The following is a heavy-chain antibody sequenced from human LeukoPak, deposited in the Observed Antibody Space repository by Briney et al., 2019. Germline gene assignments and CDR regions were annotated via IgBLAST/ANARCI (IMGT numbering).Heavy chain of an antibody. V-gene: IGHV3-48*04. D-gene: IGHD1-26*01. J-gene: IGHJ6*03. CDR2: ISRGSDTI. Sequence: GGSLRLSCAASGFAFSNFSMNWVRLAPGKGLEWLSYISRGSDTIYYADSVKGRFTISRDNAKNSLYLQMNSLRVEDTAVYYCAKNRGAGSHYYYHMNVWGKGTTVTVSS. CDR3: AKNRGAGSHYYYHMNV. CDR1: GFAFSNFS.